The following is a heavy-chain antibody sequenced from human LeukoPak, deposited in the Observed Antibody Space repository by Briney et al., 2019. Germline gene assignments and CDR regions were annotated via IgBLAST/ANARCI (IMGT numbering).Heavy chain of an antibody. J-gene: IGHJ4*02. CDR2: ISSSSTTI. CDR1: GFTFRSYS. Sequence: GGSLRLSCAVSGFTFRSYSMNWVRQAPGKGLEWVSYISSSSTTIYYADSVKGRFTISRDNAKNSLYLQMNSLEVEDTAVYYCARAMTTEANDYWGQGTLVTVSS. V-gene: IGHV3-48*01. D-gene: IGHD4-11*01. CDR3: ARAMTTEANDY.